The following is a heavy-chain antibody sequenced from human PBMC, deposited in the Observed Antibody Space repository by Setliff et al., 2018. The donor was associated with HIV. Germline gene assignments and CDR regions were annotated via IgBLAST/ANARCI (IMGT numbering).Heavy chain of an antibody. CDR3: ARGVPYSSSSEYYYYYYYMGV. J-gene: IGHJ6*03. CDR2: IYSGDST. Sequence: GGSLRLSCAASGFIVSSNYMSWVRQAPGKGLEWVSIIYSGDSTYYADSVKGRFTISRDNSKSTLYLQMNSLRGEDTAVYYCARGVPYSSSSEYYYYYYYMGVWGTGTTVTVSS. CDR1: GFIVSSNY. V-gene: IGHV3-66*02. D-gene: IGHD6-6*01.